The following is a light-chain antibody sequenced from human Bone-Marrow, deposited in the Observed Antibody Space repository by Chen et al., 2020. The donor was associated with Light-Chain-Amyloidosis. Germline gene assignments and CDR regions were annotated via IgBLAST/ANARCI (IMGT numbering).Light chain of an antibody. CDR3: QVWDRSSDRPV. J-gene: IGLJ3*02. CDR2: DDS. CDR1: NIGSTS. V-gene: IGLV3-21*02. Sequence: SYVLTQPSSVSVAPGQTATIACGGNNIGSTSVHWYQQTPGQAPLLVVYDDSDRPSGIPERWSGSNAGNTATLTISRVEAGDEADYCCQVWDRSSDRPVFGGGTKLTGL.